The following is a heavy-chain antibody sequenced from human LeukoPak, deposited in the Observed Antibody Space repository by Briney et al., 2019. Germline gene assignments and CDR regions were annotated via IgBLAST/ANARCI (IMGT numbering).Heavy chain of an antibody. J-gene: IGHJ4*02. Sequence: SGTLSLTCAVSGGSISSSNWWSWVRRPPGKGLEWIGEIYHSGSTNYNPSLKSRVTISVDKSKNQFSLKLSSVTAADTAVYYCARGGVGPGYGIDYWGQGTLVTVSS. CDR1: GGSISSSNW. D-gene: IGHD3-9*01. CDR3: ARGGVGPGYGIDY. CDR2: IYHSGST. V-gene: IGHV4-4*02.